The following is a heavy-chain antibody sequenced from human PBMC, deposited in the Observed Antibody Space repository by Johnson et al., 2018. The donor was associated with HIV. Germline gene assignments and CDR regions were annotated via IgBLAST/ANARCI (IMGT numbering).Heavy chain of an antibody. CDR2: ISSSDSSL. Sequence: VQLVESGGGLVKPGGSLRLSCGASGFTFSDSYMNWNRHAPGKGLEWVSYISSSDSSLWYADSVKGRFTLSRDNVKNSLYLQMNSLRAEDTAVYYCARSVNAGRPFDIWGQGTLVTVSS. D-gene: IGHD2-8*01. J-gene: IGHJ3*02. CDR3: ARSVNAGRPFDI. CDR1: GFTFSDSY. V-gene: IGHV3-11*04.